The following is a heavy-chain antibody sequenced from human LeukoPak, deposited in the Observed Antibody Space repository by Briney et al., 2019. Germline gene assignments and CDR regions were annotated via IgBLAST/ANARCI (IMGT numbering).Heavy chain of an antibody. V-gene: IGHV3-21*01. CDR2: ISSSSSYI. Sequence: GRSLRLSCAASGFTFSSYSMNWVRQAPGKGLEWVSSISSSSSYIYYADSVKGRFTISRDNAKNSLYLQMNSLRAEDTAVYYCARAVVPAATPSWFDPWGQGTLVTVSS. CDR3: ARAVVPAATPSWFDP. J-gene: IGHJ5*02. CDR1: GFTFSSYS. D-gene: IGHD2-2*01.